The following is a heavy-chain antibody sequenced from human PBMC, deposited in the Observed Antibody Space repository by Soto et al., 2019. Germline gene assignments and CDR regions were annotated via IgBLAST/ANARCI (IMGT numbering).Heavy chain of an antibody. CDR3: ARRRIVKTTNFEY. Sequence: PSETLSLTCTFSVGSISSSSFYCGWIRQPPGKGLEWIGHIFHTGATYQNPTLKSRLRMSVDTSKNQFSLNLSSVTATDTAVYYCARRRIVKTTNFEYWGQGTLVSVS. D-gene: IGHD2-21*01. J-gene: IGHJ4*02. CDR2: IFHTGAT. V-gene: IGHV4-39*01. CDR1: VGSISSSSFY.